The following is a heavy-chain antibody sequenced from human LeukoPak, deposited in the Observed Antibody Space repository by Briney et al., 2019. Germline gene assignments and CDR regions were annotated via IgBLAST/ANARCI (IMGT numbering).Heavy chain of an antibody. V-gene: IGHV3-53*01. CDR1: GFTFSSYG. CDR3: ARGIDY. J-gene: IGHJ4*02. Sequence: GGSLRLSCAASGFTFSSYGMHWVRQAPGKELEWVSVIYTGGGRYYADSVRGRFTISRDTSKNMVFLQMNSLRVEDTAVYYCARGIDYWGRGTLVTVAS. CDR2: IYTGGGR.